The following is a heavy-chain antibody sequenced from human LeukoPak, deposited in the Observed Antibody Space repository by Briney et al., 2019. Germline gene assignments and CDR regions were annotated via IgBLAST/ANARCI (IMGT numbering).Heavy chain of an antibody. CDR3: ARVGGSGSTGLDY. J-gene: IGHJ4*02. Sequence: SETLSLTCTVSGGSISSSSYYWSWIRQSPGKGLEWIGYIYYSGSTNYNPSLKSRVTISVDTSKNQFSLKLSSVTAADTAVYYCARVGGSGSTGLDYWGQGTLVTVSS. CDR2: IYYSGST. D-gene: IGHD6-19*01. V-gene: IGHV4-61*01. CDR1: GGSISSSSYY.